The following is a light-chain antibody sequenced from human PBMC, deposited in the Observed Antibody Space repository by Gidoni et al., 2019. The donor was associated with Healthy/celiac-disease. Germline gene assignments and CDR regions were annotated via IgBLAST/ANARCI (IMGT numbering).Light chain of an antibody. CDR2: AAS. J-gene: IGKJ2*03. CDR3: QQSYSTPFS. V-gene: IGKV1-39*01. Sequence: DIQMTQSPSSLSASVGDRVTITCRASQSISSYLNWYQQKPGKAPKLLIYAASSLKSGVPSRFSGSVSGTDFTLTISSLQHEDFATYYCQQSYSTPFSFXXXTKLEIK. CDR1: QSISSY.